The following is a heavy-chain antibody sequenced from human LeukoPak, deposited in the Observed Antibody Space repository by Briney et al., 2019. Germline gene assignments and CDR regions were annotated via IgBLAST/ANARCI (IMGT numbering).Heavy chain of an antibody. Sequence: GGSLRLSCAASGFTFSSYWMSWVRQAPGKGLEWVANIKQDKSEEYYVDSVRGRFTISRDNAKNSQYLQMNSLRAEDTALYYCAKGQIYGAPFDYWGQGTLVTVSS. CDR3: AKGQIYGAPFDY. D-gene: IGHD3-10*01. J-gene: IGHJ4*02. V-gene: IGHV3-7*03. CDR1: GFTFSSYW. CDR2: IKQDKSEE.